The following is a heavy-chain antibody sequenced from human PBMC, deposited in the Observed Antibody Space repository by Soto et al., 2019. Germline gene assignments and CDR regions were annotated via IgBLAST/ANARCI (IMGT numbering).Heavy chain of an antibody. CDR3: ARHRYSYGVYYFDY. CDR2: TYYSGST. Sequence: SETLSLTCTVSGGSISSSSYYWGWIRQPPGKGLEWIGRTYYSGSTYYNPSLKSRVTISVDTSKNQCSLKLSSVTAADTVVYYCARHRYSYGVYYFDYWGQGTLVTVSS. D-gene: IGHD5-18*01. CDR1: GGSISSSSYY. V-gene: IGHV4-39*01. J-gene: IGHJ4*02.